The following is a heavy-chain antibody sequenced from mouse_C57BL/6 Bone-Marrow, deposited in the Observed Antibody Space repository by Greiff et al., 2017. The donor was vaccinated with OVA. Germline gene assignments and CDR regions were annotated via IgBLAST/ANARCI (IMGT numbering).Heavy chain of an antibody. CDR1: GYTFTDYY. Sequence: VQLQQSGPELVKPGASVKISCKASGYTFTDYYMNWVKQSHGKSLEWIGDINPNNGGTSYNQKFKGKATLTVDKSSSTAYMELRSLTSEDSAGYYCASLRGYGYFDYWGQGTTLTVSS. J-gene: IGHJ2*01. V-gene: IGHV1-26*01. D-gene: IGHD2-14*01. CDR2: INPNNGGT. CDR3: ASLRGYGYFDY.